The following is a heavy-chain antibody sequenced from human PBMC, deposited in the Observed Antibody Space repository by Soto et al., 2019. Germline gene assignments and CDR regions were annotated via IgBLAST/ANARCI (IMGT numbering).Heavy chain of an antibody. CDR1: GFTFSTYG. Sequence: GGSLRLSCAASGFTFSTYGVHWVRQAPGKGLVWVSRINSDGSRTTYADSVKGRFTISRDNAKNMLHLQMNSLRAEDTAVYYCARALTYYYDIDYWGQGTLVTVSS. J-gene: IGHJ4*02. D-gene: IGHD3-22*01. V-gene: IGHV3-74*01. CDR3: ARALTYYYDIDY. CDR2: INSDGSRT.